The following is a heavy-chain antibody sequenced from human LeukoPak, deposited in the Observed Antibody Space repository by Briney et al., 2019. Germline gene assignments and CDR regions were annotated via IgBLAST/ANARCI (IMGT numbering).Heavy chain of an antibody. D-gene: IGHD3-22*01. CDR2: IRSKVYGGTA. Sequence: PGGSLRLSCTTSGFTFGDYGMSWFRQAPGKGLEWVGFIRSKVYGGTAEYAASVKGRFTISRDDSKSIAYLQMNSLKTEDTAVYYCTRGGYYASSGYPLFDYWGQGTLVTVSS. CDR1: GFTFGDYG. J-gene: IGHJ4*02. V-gene: IGHV3-49*03. CDR3: TRGGYYASSGYPLFDY.